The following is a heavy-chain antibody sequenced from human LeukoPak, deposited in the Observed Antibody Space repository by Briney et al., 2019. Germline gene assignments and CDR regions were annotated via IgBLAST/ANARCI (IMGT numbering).Heavy chain of an antibody. D-gene: IGHD1-1*01. V-gene: IGHV3-30*18. CDR1: GFTFSSYG. CDR2: ISYDGSDR. J-gene: IGHJ5*02. CDR3: AKWERREYWFDP. Sequence: PGGSLRLSCAVSGFTFSSYGMHWVRQAPGKGLEWVAVISYDGSDRYFADSVKGRFTISRDNSKNTLYLQMNSLRAEDTAVYYCAKWERREYWFDPWGQGTLVTVSS.